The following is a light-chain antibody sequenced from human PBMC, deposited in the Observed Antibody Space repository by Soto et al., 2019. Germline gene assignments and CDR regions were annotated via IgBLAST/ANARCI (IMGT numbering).Light chain of an antibody. CDR1: QSISTW. V-gene: IGKV1-5*03. Sequence: DIQMTQSPSTLSASAGDRVTITCRASQSISTWLAWYQQKPGKAPKLLIYKASSLQSGVPSRFSGSGSGTEFTLTISSLQPDDFAPYYCQQSNSYPWTFGQGTKVHIK. J-gene: IGKJ1*01. CDR2: KAS. CDR3: QQSNSYPWT.